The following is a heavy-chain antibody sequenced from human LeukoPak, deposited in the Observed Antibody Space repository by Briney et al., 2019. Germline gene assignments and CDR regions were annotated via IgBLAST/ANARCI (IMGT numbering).Heavy chain of an antibody. CDR3: ARVQLWWGDAFDI. Sequence: GGSLRLSCAASGFTFSSYWMSWVRQAPGKGLEWVANIKQDGNEKYYVDSVKGRFTISRDNAKNSLYLQMNSLRAEDTAVYYCARVQLWWGDAFDIWGQGTMVTVSS. CDR1: GFTFSSYW. J-gene: IGHJ3*02. V-gene: IGHV3-7*04. D-gene: IGHD5-18*01. CDR2: IKQDGNEK.